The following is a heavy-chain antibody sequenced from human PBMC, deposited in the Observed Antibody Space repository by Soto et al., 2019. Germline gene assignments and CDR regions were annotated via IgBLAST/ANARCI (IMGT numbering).Heavy chain of an antibody. CDR1: GYTFTSYY. CDR3: ARESSVVVPAAYYYYGMDV. V-gene: IGHV1-46*01. Sequence: ASVKVSCKASGYTFTSYYMHWVRQAPGQGLEWMGIINPSGGSTSYAQKFQGRVTMTRDTSTSTVYMELSSLRSEDTAVYYCARESSVVVPAAYYYYGMDVWGQGTTVTVSS. D-gene: IGHD2-2*01. CDR2: INPSGGST. J-gene: IGHJ6*02.